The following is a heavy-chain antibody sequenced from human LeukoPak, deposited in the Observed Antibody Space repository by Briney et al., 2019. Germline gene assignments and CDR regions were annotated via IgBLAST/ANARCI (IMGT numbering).Heavy chain of an antibody. J-gene: IGHJ4*02. Sequence: VGSLRLSCAASGFTVSSNYMSWVRQAPGKGLEWVSVIYSGGSTYYADSVKGRFTISRDNSKNTLYLQMNSLRAEDTAVYYCARDRDSGSRLFDYWGQGTLVTVSS. CDR2: IYSGGST. CDR1: GFTVSSNY. V-gene: IGHV3-53*01. CDR3: ARDRDSGSRLFDY. D-gene: IGHD1-26*01.